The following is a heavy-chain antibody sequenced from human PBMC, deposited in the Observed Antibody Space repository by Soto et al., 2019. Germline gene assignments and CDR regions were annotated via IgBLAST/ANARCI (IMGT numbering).Heavy chain of an antibody. V-gene: IGHV3-23*01. CDR3: AKHIGTLTRTSDY. CDR2: ISDSGGST. D-gene: IGHD5-12*01. Sequence: GGSLRLSCAASGFTFSNYGMSWVRQAPGKGLEWVSVISDSGGSTYYADSVKGRFTVSRDNSKNTLYLRMNSLRAEDTALYYCAKHIGTLTRTSDYWRQGTLFTVSS. CDR1: GFTFSNYG. J-gene: IGHJ4*02.